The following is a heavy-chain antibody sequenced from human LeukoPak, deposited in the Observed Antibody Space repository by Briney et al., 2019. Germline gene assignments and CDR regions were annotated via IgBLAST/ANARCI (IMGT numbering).Heavy chain of an antibody. CDR3: AKRGTTWDLDY. J-gene: IGHJ4*02. CDR2: ISYDGNTI. V-gene: IGHV3-33*06. D-gene: IGHD3-16*01. Sequence: AGGSLRLSCGASGFRFSSYAMHWVRQAPGKGLEWVAVISYDGNTIYYADSVKGRFTISRDYSKNTLHLQMNSLRAEDTAVYYCAKRGTTWDLDYWGQRTLVTVSS. CDR1: GFRFSSYA.